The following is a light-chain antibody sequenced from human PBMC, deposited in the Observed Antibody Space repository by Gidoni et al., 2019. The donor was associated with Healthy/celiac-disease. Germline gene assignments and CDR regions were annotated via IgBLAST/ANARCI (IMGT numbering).Light chain of an antibody. CDR2: ASS. CDR3: RQHNSYPST. CDR1: QGISSY. Sequence: DNQLTQSSSFLSASVGDRVTITCRASQGISSYLAWYQQKPGKAPKRLIYASSTLQSGVPSRFSSSGSGTEFTLTISSLQPEDFATYYYRQHNSYPSTFGGGTKVEIK. V-gene: IGKV1-9*01. J-gene: IGKJ4*01.